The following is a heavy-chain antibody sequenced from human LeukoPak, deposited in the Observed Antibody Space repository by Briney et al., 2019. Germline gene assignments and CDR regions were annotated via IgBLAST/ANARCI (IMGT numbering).Heavy chain of an antibody. J-gene: IGHJ4*02. CDR1: GGSISSYY. Sequence: SETLSLTCTVSGGSISSYYWSWIRQPAGKGLEWIGRIYTSGSTNYNPSLKSRITMSVDTSKKQLSLKLSSVTAADTAVYHCARVVTLGGNDYWGQGTLVTVSS. V-gene: IGHV4-4*07. D-gene: IGHD4/OR15-4a*01. CDR3: ARVVTLGGNDY. CDR2: IYTSGST.